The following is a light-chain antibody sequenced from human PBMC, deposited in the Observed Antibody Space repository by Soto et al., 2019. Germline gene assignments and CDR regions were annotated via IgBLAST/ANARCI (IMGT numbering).Light chain of an antibody. CDR2: GTY. Sequence: EIVWTHSPGTLSLSPGERATLSCRASQSVSSSYLAWYHQKPGQAPRLLIFGTYIRATGIPDRFSGSGSGTDFTLTISRLEPEDFAVYYCQQSATFGPGTKVDIK. J-gene: IGKJ3*01. CDR3: QQSAT. CDR1: QSVSSSY. V-gene: IGKV3-20*01.